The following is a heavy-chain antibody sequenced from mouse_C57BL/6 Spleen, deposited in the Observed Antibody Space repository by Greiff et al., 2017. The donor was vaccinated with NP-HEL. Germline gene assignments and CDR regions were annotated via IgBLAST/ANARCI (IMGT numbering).Heavy chain of an antibody. CDR2: IDPSDSYT. CDR1: GYTFTSYW. Sequence: QVQLQQPGAELVKPGASVKLSCKASGYTFTSYWMQWVKQRPGQGLEWIGEIDPSDSYTNYNQKFKGKATLTVDTSSSTAYMQLSSLTSEDSAVYYCARARQLSQAWFAYWGQGTLVTVSA. V-gene: IGHV1-50*01. J-gene: IGHJ3*01. D-gene: IGHD3-2*02. CDR3: ARARQLSQAWFAY.